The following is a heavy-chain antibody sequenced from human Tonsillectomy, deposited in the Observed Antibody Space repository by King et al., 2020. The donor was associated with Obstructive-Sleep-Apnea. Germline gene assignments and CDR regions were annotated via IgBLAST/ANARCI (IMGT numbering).Heavy chain of an antibody. CDR3: ARDQEATPYDILTGHYYGMDV. J-gene: IGHJ6*02. Sequence: VQLVESGGGLVKPGGSLRLSCAASGFTFSDYYMSWIRQAPGKGLEWLSYISSSSRYTNYADSVRGRFTISRDNARNSLYLQMNSLRAGDTALYYCARDQEATPYDILTGHYYGMDVWGQGTTVTVSS. V-gene: IGHV3-11*06. CDR2: ISSSSRYT. D-gene: IGHD3-9*01. CDR1: GFTFSDYY.